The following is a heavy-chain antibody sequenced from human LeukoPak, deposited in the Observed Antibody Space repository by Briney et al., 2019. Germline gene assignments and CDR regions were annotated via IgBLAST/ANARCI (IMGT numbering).Heavy chain of an antibody. V-gene: IGHV3-74*01. CDR3: GRGMRDYYGLDY. D-gene: IGHD3-10*01. Sequence: HAGGSLRLSCAASGFIFSSFWMHWVRQVPGKGLVWVSHTNSDGSTTDYADSVRGRFTISRDNAKNTLYLQMNRLTVEDTAVYYCGRGMRDYYGLDYWGQGILVTVSS. J-gene: IGHJ4*02. CDR2: TNSDGSTT. CDR1: GFIFSSFW.